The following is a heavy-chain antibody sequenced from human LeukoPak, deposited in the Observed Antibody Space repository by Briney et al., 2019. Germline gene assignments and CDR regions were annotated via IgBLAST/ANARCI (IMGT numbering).Heavy chain of an antibody. Sequence: GGSLRLSCAASGFTFSSFGMNWVRQAPGKGLEWVSYISDSSTLTYYADSVKGRFTISRDNAKNSLSLQLNSLRDEDTAVYFCAKVIRGGYGMDVWGQGATVTVSS. CDR3: AKVIRGGYGMDV. CDR2: ISDSSTLT. J-gene: IGHJ6*02. D-gene: IGHD3-10*01. CDR1: GFTFSSFG. V-gene: IGHV3-48*02.